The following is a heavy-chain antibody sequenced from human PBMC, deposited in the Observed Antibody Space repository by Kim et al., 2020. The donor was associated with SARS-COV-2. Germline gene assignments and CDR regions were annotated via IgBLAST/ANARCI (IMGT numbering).Heavy chain of an antibody. V-gene: IGHV1-3*01. CDR2: INAGNSNI. CDR1: GYTFTSYG. CDR3: AKGLGSGTYFNLFDW. Sequence: ASVKISCKASGYTFTSYGIHWVRQAPGQRLEWMGCINAGNSNIRYSQNFQGRVTIAMDTSASTAYMELSSLTSEDPAVYFCAKGLGSGTYFNLFDWWGQG. D-gene: IGHD3-10*01. J-gene: IGHJ4*02.